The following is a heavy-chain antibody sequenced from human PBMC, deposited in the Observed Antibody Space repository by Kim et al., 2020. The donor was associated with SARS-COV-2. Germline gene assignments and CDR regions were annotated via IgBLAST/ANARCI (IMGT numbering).Heavy chain of an antibody. CDR2: IYYSGST. CDR1: GGSISNSDYY. V-gene: IGHV4-39*01. J-gene: IGHJ4*02. Sequence: SETLSLTCAVSGGSISNSDYYWVWIRQPPGKGLEGIASIYYSGSTYYNPSLKSRVTISVDTSKNQFSLKLRSVNAADTAMYYCARRYIYCTDENCPFDDWGQGTLVTVSA. CDR3: ARRYIYCTDENCPFDD. D-gene: IGHD2-8*01.